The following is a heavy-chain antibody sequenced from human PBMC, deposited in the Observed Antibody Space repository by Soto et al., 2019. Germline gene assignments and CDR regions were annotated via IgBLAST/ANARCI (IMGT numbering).Heavy chain of an antibody. Sequence: SETLSLTCTVSGGSIGTSGYYWGWIRQPPGKGLEWIGNIHYSGSASYSPSLKSRVTISVGTSKNQFSLNLTSVTAADTAVYYCASQKYGSGSFVPKWFDPWGQGTLVT. J-gene: IGHJ5*02. CDR1: GGSIGTSGYY. CDR3: ASQKYGSGSFVPKWFDP. D-gene: IGHD3-10*01. CDR2: IHYSGSA. V-gene: IGHV4-39*01.